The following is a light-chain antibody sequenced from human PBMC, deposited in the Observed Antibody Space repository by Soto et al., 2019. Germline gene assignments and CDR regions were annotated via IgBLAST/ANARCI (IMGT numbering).Light chain of an antibody. CDR2: RNE. CDR3: AAWDDGPTGVI. Sequence: QSALAQPPSASGTPGQRVTISCSGSSSNVGSNTVDWYQHVAGTAPKLLIYRNEKRPSGVPARFSGSKSGTSASLAISGLQSDDEAEYFCAAWDDGPTGVIFGGGTKVTVL. V-gene: IGLV1-44*01. J-gene: IGLJ2*01. CDR1: SSNVGSNT.